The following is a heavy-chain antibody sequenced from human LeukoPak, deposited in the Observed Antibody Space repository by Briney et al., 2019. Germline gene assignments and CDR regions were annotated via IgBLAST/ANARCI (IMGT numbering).Heavy chain of an antibody. CDR3: ARLRDGTGRGYSYFDY. J-gene: IGHJ4*02. D-gene: IGHD3-10*01. Sequence: SETLSLTCSVSGGSITSSSSYWAGIRQPPGKGLEWIGTIYHSGSTYYNPSLKSRVTISVDTFKNQFSLKLSSVTAADTSVYYCARLRDGTGRGYSYFDYWGQGTLVTVSS. CDR1: GGSITSSSSY. CDR2: IYHSGST. V-gene: IGHV4-39*01.